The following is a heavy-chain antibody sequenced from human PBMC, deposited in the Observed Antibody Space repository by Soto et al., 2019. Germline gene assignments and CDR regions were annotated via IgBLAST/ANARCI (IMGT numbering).Heavy chain of an antibody. CDR3: ARRAEYQLLFYYMDV. V-gene: IGHV1-18*01. Sequence: ASVKVSCKASGYTFTSYGISWVRQAPGQGLEWMGWISAYNGNTNYAQKLQGRVTMTTDTSTSTAYMELRSLRSDDTAVYYCARRAEYQLLFYYMDVWGKGTTVTVSS. CDR2: ISAYNGNT. D-gene: IGHD2-2*01. CDR1: GYTFTSYG. J-gene: IGHJ6*03.